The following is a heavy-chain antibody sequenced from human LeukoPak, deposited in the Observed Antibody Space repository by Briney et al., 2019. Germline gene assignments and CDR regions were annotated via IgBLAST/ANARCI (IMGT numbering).Heavy chain of an antibody. CDR3: AKDKGGGWPDY. CDR1: GFTFSSYA. Sequence: GRSLRLSCAASGFTFSSYAMHWVRQAPGKGLEWVSGISWNSGSIGYADSVKGRFTISRDNAKNSLYLQMNSLRAEDTALYYCAKDKGGGWPDYWGQGTLVTVSS. J-gene: IGHJ4*02. V-gene: IGHV3-9*01. CDR2: ISWNSGSI. D-gene: IGHD2-15*01.